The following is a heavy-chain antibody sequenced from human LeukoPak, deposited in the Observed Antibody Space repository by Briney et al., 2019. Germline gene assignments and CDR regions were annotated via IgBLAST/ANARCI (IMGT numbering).Heavy chain of an antibody. CDR1: GFTYSESW. J-gene: IGHJ4*02. D-gene: IGHD2-21*01. V-gene: IGHV3-7*01. Sequence: PGGSLRLSCEASGFTYSESWMTWVRQAPGKGLEWVASVKEDGSEKYYVDSVKGRFTISRDNARNSLYLQMNSLRAEDTAVYYYARGLGGADYWGQGTLVTVSS. CDR3: ARGLGGADY. CDR2: VKEDGSEK.